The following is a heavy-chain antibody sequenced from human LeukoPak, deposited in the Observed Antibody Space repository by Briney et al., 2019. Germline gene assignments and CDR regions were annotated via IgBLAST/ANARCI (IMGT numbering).Heavy chain of an antibody. CDR1: GFTLSRYS. CDR2: MSYDGINK. Sequence: AGGSLRLSCAVSGFTLSRYSIHWVRQAPGRGLEWVALMSYDGINKFYADSVKGRFTISRDSSKNTLFLQMNSLRPEDTATYYCARARGITMIRGSAIGYWGQGIRVTVSS. CDR3: ARARGITMIRGSAIGY. J-gene: IGHJ4*02. D-gene: IGHD3-10*01. V-gene: IGHV3-30-3*01.